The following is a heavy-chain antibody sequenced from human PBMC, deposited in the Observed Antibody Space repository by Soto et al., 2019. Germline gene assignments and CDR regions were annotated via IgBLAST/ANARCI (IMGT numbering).Heavy chain of an antibody. V-gene: IGHV3-30*03. CDR1: GFSFKNYG. CDR3: ARSLTAYYDFWSGYPFDY. Sequence: GGSLRLSCGASGFSFKNYGIHWVRQTPRRGLEWVAFISHDGKSKQYADSVKGRFTISRDNAKNSLYLQMHSLRAEDTAVYYCARSLTAYYDFWSGYPFDYWGQGTLVTVSS. J-gene: IGHJ4*02. D-gene: IGHD3-3*01. CDR2: ISHDGKSK.